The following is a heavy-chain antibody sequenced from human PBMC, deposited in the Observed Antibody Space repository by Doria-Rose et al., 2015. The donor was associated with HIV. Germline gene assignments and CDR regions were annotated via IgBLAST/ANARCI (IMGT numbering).Heavy chain of an antibody. CDR1: GDSISSGDSF. V-gene: IGHV4-30-4*01. J-gene: IGHJ4*02. CDR3: ARARNYGFPHFFDF. Sequence: QVQLQESGPGLVRPSQTLSLTCTVLGDSISSGDSFWSWIRQPPGKCPEWIGHISSSGTTYYYPSLRGRLTISLDASKNQFSLNLNSVTAADTAVYYCARARNYGFPHFFDFWGQGTLVTVSS. CDR2: ISSSGTT. D-gene: IGHD3-10*01.